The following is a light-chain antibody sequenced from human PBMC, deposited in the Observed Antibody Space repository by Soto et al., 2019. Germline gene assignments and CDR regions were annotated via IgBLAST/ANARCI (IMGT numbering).Light chain of an antibody. CDR1: PSVSSSY. V-gene: IGKV3-20*01. CDR2: GAS. CDR3: QQYCSSPWT. Sequence: EILLTQSPGALCLSPGEGATLSCRSSPSVSSSYLASYQHKSRQASRLLIYGASSRATGIPDRFSGSGSGTDFTLTISRLEPEDFAVYYCQQYCSSPWTFGQGTKVDIK. J-gene: IGKJ1*01.